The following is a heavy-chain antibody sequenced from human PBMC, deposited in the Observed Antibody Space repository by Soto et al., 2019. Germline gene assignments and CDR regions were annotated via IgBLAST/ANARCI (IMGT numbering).Heavy chain of an antibody. J-gene: IGHJ4*02. Sequence: PGGSLRLSCAASGFTFSSYAMSWVRQAPGKGLEWVSAISGSGGSTYYADSVKGRFTISRDNSKNTLYLQMNSLRAEDTAVYYCAKARGYYDSRHPFDYWGQGTLVTVSS. CDR1: GFTFSSYA. CDR3: AKARGYYDSRHPFDY. V-gene: IGHV3-23*01. CDR2: ISGSGGST. D-gene: IGHD3-22*01.